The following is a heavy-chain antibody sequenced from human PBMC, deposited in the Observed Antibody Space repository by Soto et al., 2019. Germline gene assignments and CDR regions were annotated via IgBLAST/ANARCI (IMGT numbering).Heavy chain of an antibody. CDR2: VSYDGSNK. CDR1: GFTFSSFG. J-gene: IGHJ4*02. D-gene: IGHD3-10*02. V-gene: IGHV3-30*18. CDR3: AKESQATYGDCIDY. Sequence: QVQLVESGGGVVQPGRSLRLSCAASGFTFSSFGMHWVRQAPGKGLEWVAVVSYDGSNKYYADSVKGRFTISRDNSKSTLYRQVSSVRAEDRAVYYGAKESQATYGDCIDYWGQGTLVTVSS.